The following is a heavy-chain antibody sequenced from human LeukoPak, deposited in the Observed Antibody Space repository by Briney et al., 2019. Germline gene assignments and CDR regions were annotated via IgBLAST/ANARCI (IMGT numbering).Heavy chain of an antibody. CDR2: INPNSGGT. V-gene: IGHV1-2*02. J-gene: IGHJ5*02. CDR1: GYTFTGYY. Sequence: ASVKVSCKASGYTFTGYYMHWVRQAPRQGLEWMGWINPNSGGTNYAQKFQGRVTMTRDTSISTAYMELSRLRSDDTAVYYCARLMPSITRGGYNWFDPWGQGTLVTVSS. D-gene: IGHD3-10*01. CDR3: ARLMPSITRGGYNWFDP.